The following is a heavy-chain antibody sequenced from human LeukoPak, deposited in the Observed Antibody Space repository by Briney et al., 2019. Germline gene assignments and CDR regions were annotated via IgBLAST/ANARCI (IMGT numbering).Heavy chain of an antibody. J-gene: IGHJ6*02. CDR3: ARQGCSGGSCYYSKNYGMDV. D-gene: IGHD2-15*01. V-gene: IGHV4-59*08. CDR2: IYHSGST. Sequence: SETLSLTCTVSGGSISSYYWSWIRQPPGKGLEWIWYIYHSGSTHYNPSLKSRVTISVDTSKNQFSLKLSSVTAADTAVYYCARQGCSGGSCYYSKNYGMDVWGQGTTVTVSS. CDR1: GGSISSYY.